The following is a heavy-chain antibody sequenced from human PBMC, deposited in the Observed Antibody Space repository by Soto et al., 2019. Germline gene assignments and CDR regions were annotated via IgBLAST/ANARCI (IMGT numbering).Heavy chain of an antibody. Sequence: SSETLSLTCSVSRAFINSGGFYYSWIRQPPGKGLEWLGYIFHSGSTLYTPSLRGRLTLSADTSRNQLSLHLTSVTAADTAVYYCVRGGIAGHWFDPWGQGILVT. J-gene: IGHJ5*02. V-gene: IGHV4-31*03. CDR2: IFHSGST. CDR1: RAFINSGGFY. CDR3: VRGGIAGHWFDP. D-gene: IGHD2-15*01.